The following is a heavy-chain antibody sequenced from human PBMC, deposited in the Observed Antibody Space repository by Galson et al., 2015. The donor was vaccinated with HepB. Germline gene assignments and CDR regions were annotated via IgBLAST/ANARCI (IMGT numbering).Heavy chain of an antibody. Sequence: SLRLSCAASGFTFNSYTMHWVRQAPVKGLEWVAVISYDGSNKYYADSVKGRFTISRDNSKNTLYLQMNSLRAEDTAVYYCAREDQYFEWIDAFNIWGQGTMVTVSS. J-gene: IGHJ3*02. CDR3: AREDQYFEWIDAFNI. D-gene: IGHD3-9*01. CDR2: ISYDGSNK. V-gene: IGHV3-30-3*01. CDR1: GFTFNSYT.